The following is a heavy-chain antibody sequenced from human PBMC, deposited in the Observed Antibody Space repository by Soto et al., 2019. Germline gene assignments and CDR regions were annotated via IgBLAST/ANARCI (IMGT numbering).Heavy chain of an antibody. D-gene: IGHD3-10*01. CDR1: GFSLSTSGVG. J-gene: IGHJ6*02. V-gene: IGHV2-5*01. CDR2: IYWNDDK. Sequence: SGPTLVNPTQTLTLTCTFSGFSLSTSGVGVGWIRQHPGKALEWLALIYWNDDKRYSPSLKSRLTITKDTSKNQVVLTMTNMDPVDTATYYCAHSSNGSGSYYPSYYGMDVWGQGTTVTGSS. CDR3: AHSSNGSGSYYPSYYGMDV.